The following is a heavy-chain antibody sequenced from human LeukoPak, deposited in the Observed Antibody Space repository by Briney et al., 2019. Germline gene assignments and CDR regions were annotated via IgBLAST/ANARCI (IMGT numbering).Heavy chain of an antibody. Sequence: PGGSLRLSCAASGFTFSSYTMNWVRQPPGKGLEWVSNIGTSSTTIYYADSVKGRFTISRDNAKNSLYLQMNSLRAEDTAVYYCARDGWELLHNAFDIWGQGTMVTVSS. CDR1: GFTFSSYT. J-gene: IGHJ3*02. D-gene: IGHD1-26*01. CDR3: ARDGWELLHNAFDI. CDR2: IGTSSTTI. V-gene: IGHV3-48*04.